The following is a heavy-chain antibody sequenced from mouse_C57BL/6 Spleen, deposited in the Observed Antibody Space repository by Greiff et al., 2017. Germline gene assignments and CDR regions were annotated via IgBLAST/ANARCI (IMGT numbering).Heavy chain of an antibody. CDR1: GYTFTSYW. CDR2: IDPSDSYT. J-gene: IGHJ2*01. V-gene: IGHV1-59*01. Sequence: VQLQQPGAELVRPGTSVKLSCKASGYTFTSYWMHWVKQRPGQGLEWIGVIDPSDSYTNYNQKFKGKATLTVDTSSSTAYMQLSSLTSEDSAVYYCASNGVFDYWGQGTTLTVSS. CDR3: ASNGVFDY.